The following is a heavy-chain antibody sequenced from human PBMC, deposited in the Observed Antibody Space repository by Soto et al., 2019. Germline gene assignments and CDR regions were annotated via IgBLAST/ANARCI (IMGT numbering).Heavy chain of an antibody. D-gene: IGHD1-7*01. CDR1: GFTFSNAW. CDR2: IKSKTDGGTT. J-gene: IGHJ6*02. CDR3: TPTPGTTYYYYGMDV. Sequence: EVQLVESGEGLVKPGGSLRLSCAASGFTFSNAWMSWVRQAPGKGLEWVGRIKSKTDGGTTDYAAPVKGRFTISRDDSKNTLYLQMNSLKTEDTAVYYCTPTPGTTYYYYGMDVWGQGTTVTVSS. V-gene: IGHV3-15*01.